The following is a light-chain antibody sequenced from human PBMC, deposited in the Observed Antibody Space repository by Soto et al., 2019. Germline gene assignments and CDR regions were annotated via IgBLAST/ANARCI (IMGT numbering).Light chain of an antibody. CDR3: QSYDRSLSVV. Sequence: QSVLTHPPSVSGAPGQRVTISCTGNSSNIGAGYGVHWYQQLPGTAPKLLIYGNIDRPSGVPDRFSGSRSDTSASLAITGLQAEDEADYYCQSYDRSLSVVFGGGTKVTVL. V-gene: IGLV1-40*01. CDR1: SSNIGAGYG. J-gene: IGLJ3*02. CDR2: GNI.